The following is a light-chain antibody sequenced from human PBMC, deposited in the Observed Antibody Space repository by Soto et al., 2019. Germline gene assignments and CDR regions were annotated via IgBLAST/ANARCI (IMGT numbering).Light chain of an antibody. J-gene: IGKJ2*03. CDR2: KAS. V-gene: IGKV1-5*03. Sequence: DIQMTQSPFTLSASVGDRVTITCRASESISSWLGWYQQKPGKAPKLLSYKASSLESGVPSRFSGSGSGTEFTLTISSLQPDDFASYYCQQYNSYPYSFGQRTKLEIK. CDR3: QQYNSYPYS. CDR1: ESISSW.